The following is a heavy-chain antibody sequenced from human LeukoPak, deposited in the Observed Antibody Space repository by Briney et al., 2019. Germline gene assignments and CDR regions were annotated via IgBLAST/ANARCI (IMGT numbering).Heavy chain of an antibody. V-gene: IGHV1-18*01. CDR3: AREDCNDSGDYPDY. Sequence: ASVKVSCKASGYTFPAYGVSWVRQAPGQGLEWMGWISAYNGNTNYAQKLQGRVTMTTDTSTGTAYMELRSLRSDDTAVYYCAREDCNDSGDYPDYWGQGTLVTVSS. J-gene: IGHJ4*02. D-gene: IGHD3-22*01. CDR2: ISAYNGNT. CDR1: GYTFPAYG.